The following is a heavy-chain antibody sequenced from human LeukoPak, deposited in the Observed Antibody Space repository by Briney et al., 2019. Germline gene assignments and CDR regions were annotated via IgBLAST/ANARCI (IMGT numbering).Heavy chain of an antibody. J-gene: IGHJ3*02. CDR1: GFTFSSYG. Sequence: GGSLRLSCAASGFTFSSYGMHWVRQAPGKGLEWVAFIRYDEGNEYYADSVKGRFTISRDNSKNTLYLEMNSLRTEDTAVYYCAKGRVLWASRDAFDIWGQGTMVTVSS. D-gene: IGHD2-2*01. CDR3: AKGRVLWASRDAFDI. V-gene: IGHV3-30*02. CDR2: IRYDEGNE.